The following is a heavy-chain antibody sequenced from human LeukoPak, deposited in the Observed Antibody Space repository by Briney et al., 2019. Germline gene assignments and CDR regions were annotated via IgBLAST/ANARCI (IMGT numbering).Heavy chain of an antibody. CDR1: GGSISSSSYY. D-gene: IGHD3-16*02. J-gene: IGHJ4*02. CDR2: IYYSGST. CDR3: ARDGKRIMITFGGVIVNPLGFDY. V-gene: IGHV4-39*07. Sequence: SETLSLTCTVSGGSISSSSYYWGWIRQPPGKGLEWIGSIYYSGSTYYNPSLKSRVTISVDTSKNQFSLKLSSVTAADTAVYYCARDGKRIMITFGGVIVNPLGFDYWGQGTLVTVSS.